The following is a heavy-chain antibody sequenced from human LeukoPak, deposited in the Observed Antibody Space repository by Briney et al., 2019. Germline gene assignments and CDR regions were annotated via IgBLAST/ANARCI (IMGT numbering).Heavy chain of an antibody. CDR1: GGSISSGGYS. D-gene: IGHD6-6*01. Sequence: PSQTLSLTCAVSGGSISSGGYSWSWIRQPPGKGLEWIGYIYHSGSTYYNPSLKSRVTISVDTSKNQFSLKLSSVTAADTAVYYCARGSKRLSSIDYWGQGTLVTVSS. CDR3: ARGSKRLSSIDY. CDR2: IYHSGST. J-gene: IGHJ4*02. V-gene: IGHV4-30-2*01.